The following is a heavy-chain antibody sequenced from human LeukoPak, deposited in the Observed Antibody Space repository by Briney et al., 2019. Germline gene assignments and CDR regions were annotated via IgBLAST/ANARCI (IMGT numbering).Heavy chain of an antibody. D-gene: IGHD6-13*01. CDR1: GYSFAKYW. J-gene: IGHJ6*03. CDR2: IYPGDSDT. V-gene: IGHV5-51*01. Sequence: GESLKISCKGSGYSFAKYWIGWVRQMPGKGLEWMGIIYPGDSDTRYSSSFQGQVTISADKSISTAYLQWSSLKASDTAMYYCARFAGTYYYYMDVWGKGTTVTISS. CDR3: ARFAGTYYYYMDV.